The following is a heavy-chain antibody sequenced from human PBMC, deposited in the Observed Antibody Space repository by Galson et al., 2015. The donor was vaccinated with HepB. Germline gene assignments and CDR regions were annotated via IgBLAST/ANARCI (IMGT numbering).Heavy chain of an antibody. CDR3: ARAAPGSWFFDL. V-gene: IGHV3-7*03. J-gene: IGHJ2*01. CDR1: GFTFSSYW. CDR2: IKQDGSDK. D-gene: IGHD3-10*01. Sequence: SLRLSCADSGFTFSSYWMSWVRQAPGKGLEWVASIKQDGSDKYYVDSVRGRFVILSENTKNSLYLQLNNLRADDTAVYYCARAAPGSWFFDLWDRGTPVTVSS.